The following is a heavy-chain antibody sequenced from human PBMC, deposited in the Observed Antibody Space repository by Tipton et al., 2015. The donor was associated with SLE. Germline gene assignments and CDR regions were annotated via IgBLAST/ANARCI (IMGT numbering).Heavy chain of an antibody. CDR2: TYYSGDS. CDR3: ARSPAYWYFDL. J-gene: IGHJ2*01. Sequence: TLSLTCTVSGYSISRGYYWAWIRQSPGKGLEWIGTTYYSGDSYYTPSLKSRVTLSKDTSKNQFSLNLTSVTGADTAVYYCARSPAYWYFDLWGHGTLVTVSS. CDR1: GYSISRGYY. V-gene: IGHV4-38-2*02.